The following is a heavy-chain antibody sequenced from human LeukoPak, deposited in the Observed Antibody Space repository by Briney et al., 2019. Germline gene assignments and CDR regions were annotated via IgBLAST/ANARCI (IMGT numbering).Heavy chain of an antibody. Sequence: SETLSLTCSVAGGSFSSFPWNWIRQPAGEGLEWMGRISSTGSTIYNPSLKSRVTISVDTSKNQFSLKLSSVTAADTAVYYCARHKVRGVMFFDYWGQGTLVTVSS. V-gene: IGHV4-4*07. J-gene: IGHJ4*02. CDR1: GGSFSSFP. D-gene: IGHD3-10*01. CDR3: ARHKVRGVMFFDY. CDR2: ISSTGST.